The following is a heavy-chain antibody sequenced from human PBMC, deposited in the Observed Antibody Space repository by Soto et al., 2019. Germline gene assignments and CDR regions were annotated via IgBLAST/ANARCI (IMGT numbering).Heavy chain of an antibody. J-gene: IGHJ4*02. D-gene: IGHD2-15*01. CDR1: GFTFSAYG. Sequence: QVQLVESGGGVVQPGGSLRLSCAASGFTFSAYGMHWVRQAPGKGLEWVALIWHDGSNEYYEDSVKGRFTISRDNSKDTLYLQIDSLRGEDTAVYYCARDFSTYCTGGSCPFDYWGQGTLVIVSS. V-gene: IGHV3-33*01. CDR3: ARDFSTYCTGGSCPFDY. CDR2: IWHDGSNE.